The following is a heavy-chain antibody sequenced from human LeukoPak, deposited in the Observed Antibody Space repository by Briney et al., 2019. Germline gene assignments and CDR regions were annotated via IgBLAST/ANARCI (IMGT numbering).Heavy chain of an antibody. CDR3: AKDSAPIFGVVTDYFDY. J-gene: IGHJ4*02. CDR1: GFTFSSYA. D-gene: IGHD3-3*01. Sequence: GGALSLSFASSGFTFSSYAMSWVRQPPGRGLEWVSAISGSGGSTYYADSVKGGFTISRDNSKNTLYLQIDSLRAEDTAVYYCAKDSAPIFGVVTDYFDYWRQGTLVTASS. CDR2: ISGSGGST. V-gene: IGHV3-23*01.